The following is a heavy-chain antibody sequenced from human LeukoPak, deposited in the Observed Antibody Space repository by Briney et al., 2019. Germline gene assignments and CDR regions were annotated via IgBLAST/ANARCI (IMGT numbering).Heavy chain of an antibody. CDR2: ISGSGGST. CDR1: GFTFSSYA. D-gene: IGHD5-18*01. V-gene: IGHV3-23*01. J-gene: IGHJ4*02. CDR3: AKASGYSYGTPADY. Sequence: GSLRLSCAASGFTFSSYAMSWVRQAPGKGLEWVSAISGSGGSTYYADSVKGRFTISRDNSKNTLYLQMNSLRAEDTAVYYCAKASGYSYGTPADYWGQGTLVTVSS.